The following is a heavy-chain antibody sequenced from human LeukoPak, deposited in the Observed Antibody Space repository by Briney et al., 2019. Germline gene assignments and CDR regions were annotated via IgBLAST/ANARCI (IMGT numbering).Heavy chain of an antibody. CDR3: ARVSSSRFDY. J-gene: IGHJ4*02. CDR2: ISSSSSTI. CDR1: RFTFSSYS. V-gene: IGHV3-48*01. Sequence: PGGSLRLSCAASRFTFSSYSMNWVRQAPGKGLEWVSYISSSSSTIYYADSVKGRFTISRDNAKNSLYLQMNSLRAEDTAVYYCARVSSSRFDYWGQGTLVTVSS. D-gene: IGHD6-19*01.